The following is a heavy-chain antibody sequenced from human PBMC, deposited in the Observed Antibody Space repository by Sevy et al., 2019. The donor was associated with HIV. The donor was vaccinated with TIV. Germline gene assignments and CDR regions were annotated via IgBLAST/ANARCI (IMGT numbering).Heavy chain of an antibody. CDR2: ISRSGGST. J-gene: IGHJ4*02. Sequence: GGSLRLSCVASGFTFISYTMSWVRQAPGKGLEWVSAISRSGGSTYDGDSVKGRFTISRDNTKNTVYLEINNLGAEDTALYYCAKEEFSGYNFGYWAQGTLVTVSS. D-gene: IGHD5-12*01. CDR3: AKEEFSGYNFGY. V-gene: IGHV3-23*01. CDR1: GFTFISYT.